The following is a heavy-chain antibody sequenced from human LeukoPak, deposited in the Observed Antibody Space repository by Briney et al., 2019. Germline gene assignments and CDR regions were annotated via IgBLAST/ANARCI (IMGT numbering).Heavy chain of an antibody. J-gene: IGHJ4*02. D-gene: IGHD6-19*01. Sequence: SETLSLTCTVSGGSISSYYWSWIRQPPGKGLEWIGYIYYSGNTKYNPSLKSRVTISVDTSKNQFSLKLSSVTAADTAVYCCARESSSGWYLYFDYWGQGTLVTVSS. CDR3: ARESSSGWYLYFDY. CDR2: IYYSGNT. CDR1: GGSISSYY. V-gene: IGHV4-59*01.